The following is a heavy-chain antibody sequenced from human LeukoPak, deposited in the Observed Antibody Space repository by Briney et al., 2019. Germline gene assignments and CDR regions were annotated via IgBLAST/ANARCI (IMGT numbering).Heavy chain of an antibody. J-gene: IGHJ4*02. V-gene: IGHV4-31*03. D-gene: IGHD6-13*01. Sequence: PSETLSLTCTVSGGSISSGGYYWRWVRQHPGKGWEWIGYINYSGSTYYNPSLKSRVTISIDTSKNQFSLNLSSVTAADTAVYYCARVREAAAVLDYWGQGTLVTVSS. CDR1: GGSISSGGYY. CDR3: ARVREAAAVLDY. CDR2: INYSGST.